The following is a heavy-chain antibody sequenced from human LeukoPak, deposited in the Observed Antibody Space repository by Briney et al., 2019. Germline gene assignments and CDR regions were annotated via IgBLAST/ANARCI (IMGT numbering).Heavy chain of an antibody. V-gene: IGHV4-59*01. CDR1: GDSISGYY. D-gene: IGHD1-1*01. CDR2: INNSGST. J-gene: IGHJ4*02. Sequence: PSETLSLTCAVSGDSISGYYWTWIRQSPGKGLEWIGYINNSGSTNYNPSLKSRVTISLDTSQNQFSLKLNSVTAADAAVYYCARALPGGGYFDYWGQGTLVTVSS. CDR3: ARALPGGGYFDY.